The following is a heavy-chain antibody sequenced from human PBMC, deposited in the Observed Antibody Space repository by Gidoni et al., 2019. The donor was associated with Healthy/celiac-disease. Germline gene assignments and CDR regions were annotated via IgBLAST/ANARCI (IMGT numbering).Heavy chain of an antibody. D-gene: IGHD3-22*01. V-gene: IGHV3-48*03. J-gene: IGHJ4*02. CDR3: ARVSRYDSSDFDY. CDR1: GCTFSSYE. Sequence: EVQLVESGGGLVQPGGSLRLPCAASGCTFSSYEMNWVRQAPGKGLGWVAYISSSGSTIYYADSVKGRFTSSRDNAKNSLYLQMNSLRAEDTAVYYCARVSRYDSSDFDYWGQGTLVTVSS. CDR2: ISSSGSTI.